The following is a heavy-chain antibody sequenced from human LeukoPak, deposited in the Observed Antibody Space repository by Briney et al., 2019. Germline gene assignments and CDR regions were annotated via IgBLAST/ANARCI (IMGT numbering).Heavy chain of an antibody. CDR2: IYHSGSS. D-gene: IGHD3-3*01. V-gene: IGHV4-38-2*02. Sequence: SETLSLTCTVSGYSITSGYYWGWIRQSPGKGLAWIGCIYHSGSSYYNPSLKSRVTISVDTSKNQFSLKLSSVTAADTAVYYCARGGKYYDFWSGYPTHSYYFDYWGQGTLVTVSS. J-gene: IGHJ4*02. CDR3: ARGGKYYDFWSGYPTHSYYFDY. CDR1: GYSITSGYY.